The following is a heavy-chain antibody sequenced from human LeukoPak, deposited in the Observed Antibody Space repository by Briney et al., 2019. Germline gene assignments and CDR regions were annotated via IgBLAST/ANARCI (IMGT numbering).Heavy chain of an antibody. Sequence: PGGSLSLSCEASGFTFSRHKMNWVRLAPGKGLEWVSSINGSGSDKFYADSLRGLFTISRANAKNSVPLQMNNPRPDDTAFYFCARDVSSVPPFDKWGQGAVVTVSS. D-gene: IGHD2-2*01. CDR2: INGSGSDK. V-gene: IGHV3-21*01. CDR3: ARDVSSVPPFDK. CDR1: GFTFSRHK. J-gene: IGHJ4*02.